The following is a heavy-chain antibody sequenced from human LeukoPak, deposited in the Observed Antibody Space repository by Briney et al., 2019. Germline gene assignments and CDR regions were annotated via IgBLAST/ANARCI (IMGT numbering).Heavy chain of an antibody. CDR1: GGSISSYY. CDR2: IYYSGST. J-gene: IGHJ3*02. D-gene: IGHD1-26*01. V-gene: IGHV4-59*01. Sequence: PSETLSLTCTVSGGSISSYYWSWIRQPPGKGLEWIGHIYYSGSTNYNPSLKSRVTISVDTSKNQFSLKLSSVTAADTAVYYCARDPSGTAFDIWGQGTMVTVSS. CDR3: ARDPSGTAFDI.